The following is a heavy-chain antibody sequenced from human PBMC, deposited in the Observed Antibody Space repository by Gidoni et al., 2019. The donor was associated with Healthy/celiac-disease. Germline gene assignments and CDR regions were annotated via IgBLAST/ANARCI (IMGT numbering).Heavy chain of an antibody. CDR2: ISGSGVTT. V-gene: IGHV3-23*01. D-gene: IGHD2-15*01. J-gene: IGHJ4*02. Sequence: VQLLESGGGLVQPGGSLRLSCAASGFTFSNYAMTWVRQAPGRGLEWVSAISGSGVTTYYADSVKGRFTISRDNSKNTLYLRMNSLRAEDTAIYYCAKGYCGGGRCYFDYWGQGTLVTVSS. CDR3: AKGYCGGGRCYFDY. CDR1: GFTFSNYA.